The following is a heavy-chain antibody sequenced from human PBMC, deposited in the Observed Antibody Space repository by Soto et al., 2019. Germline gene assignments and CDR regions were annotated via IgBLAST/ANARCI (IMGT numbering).Heavy chain of an antibody. D-gene: IGHD2-8*01. CDR1: GGSVSSGSYY. J-gene: IGHJ4*02. CDR3: ARTYCTKGVCSTYYFDY. Sequence: QVQLQESGPGLVKPSETLSLTCTVSGGSVSSGSYYWSWIRQPPGKGLEWIGYIYYSGSTNYNPPLKSRVTISVDTSKNQFSLKLSSVTAADTAVYYCARTYCTKGVCSTYYFDYWGQGTLVTVSS. CDR2: IYYSGST. V-gene: IGHV4-61*01.